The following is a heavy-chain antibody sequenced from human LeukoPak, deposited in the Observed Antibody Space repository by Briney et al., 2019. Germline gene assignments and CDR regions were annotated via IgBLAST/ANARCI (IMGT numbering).Heavy chain of an antibody. CDR2: LTLQNGEA. V-gene: IGHV1-18*01. J-gene: IGHJ3*02. CDR1: GYTLGNFG. Sequence: WASVKVSCKPSGYTLGNFGIRWVRQALGQGFEWMGPLTLQNGEANYAQSLQGRAFMTTDISTNIAFMEIRSLRYDDTALYYCARGTNYYDSTGYLDAFDIWGQGTMVTVSS. D-gene: IGHD3-22*01. CDR3: ARGTNYYDSTGYLDAFDI.